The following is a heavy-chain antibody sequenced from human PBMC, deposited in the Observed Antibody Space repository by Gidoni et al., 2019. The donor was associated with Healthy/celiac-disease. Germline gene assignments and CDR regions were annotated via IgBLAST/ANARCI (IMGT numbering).Heavy chain of an antibody. Sequence: QVQLQQWGAGLLKPSATLSLTCAVYGESFSGYYWSWIRQPPGKGLEWIGEINHSGSTNYNPSLKSRATISVDTPKNQFSLKLSSVTAADTAVYYCARGPYLGYYYYYYMDVWGKGTTVTVSS. CDR3: ARGPYLGYYYYYYMDV. D-gene: IGHD2-2*02. CDR1: GESFSGYY. V-gene: IGHV4-34*01. CDR2: INHSGST. J-gene: IGHJ6*03.